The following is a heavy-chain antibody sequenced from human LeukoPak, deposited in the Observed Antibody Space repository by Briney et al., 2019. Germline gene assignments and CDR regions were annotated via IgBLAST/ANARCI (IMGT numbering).Heavy chain of an antibody. D-gene: IGHD6-19*01. Sequence: SETLSLTCAVYGGSFSGYYWSWIRQPPGKGLEWIGEINHSGSTNYNPSLKSRVTISVDTSKNQFSPKLSSVTAADTAVYYCASRYSSGWYEYWGQGTLVTVSS. CDR3: ASRYSSGWYEY. CDR2: INHSGST. J-gene: IGHJ4*02. V-gene: IGHV4-34*01. CDR1: GGSFSGYY.